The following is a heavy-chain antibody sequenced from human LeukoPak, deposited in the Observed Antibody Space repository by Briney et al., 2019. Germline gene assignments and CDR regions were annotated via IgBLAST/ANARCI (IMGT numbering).Heavy chain of an antibody. CDR1: GFTFSSYA. J-gene: IGHJ4*02. CDR2: INSGGSST. D-gene: IGHD3-16*01. V-gene: IGHV3-74*01. Sequence: PGGSLRLSCAASGFTFSSYAMSWVRQAPGKGLVWVSRINSGGSSTSYADSVKGRFTISRDNAKNTLYLQMNSLRAEDTAVYYCASADKYSLRTRGRPYDYWGQGTLVTVSS. CDR3: ASADKYSLRTRGRPYDY.